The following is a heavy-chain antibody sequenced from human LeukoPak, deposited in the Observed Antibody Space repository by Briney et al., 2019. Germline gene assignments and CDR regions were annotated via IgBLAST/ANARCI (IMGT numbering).Heavy chain of an antibody. CDR1: GFTFSTYT. D-gene: IGHD3-10*01. V-gene: IGHV3-21*01. CDR3: ARDRRSEELLWFIYGMDV. J-gene: IGHJ6*02. Sequence: NTGGSLRLSCAASGFTFSTYTMNWVRQAPGKGLEWVSSISSSSSYMYYADSVKGRFTISRDNAKNSLYLQMNSLRAEDTAVYYCARDRRSEELLWFIYGMDVWGQGTTVTVSS. CDR2: ISSSSSYM.